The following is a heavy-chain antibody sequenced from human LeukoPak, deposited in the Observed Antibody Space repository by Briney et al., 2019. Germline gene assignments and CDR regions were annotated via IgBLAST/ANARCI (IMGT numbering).Heavy chain of an antibody. CDR3: ARVQGIYFDY. J-gene: IGHJ4*02. V-gene: IGHV1-46*01. D-gene: IGHD3-10*01. Sequence: ASVKVSCKASGFTFTSYYMHWVRQAPGQGLEWMGLINPSGGSTSYAQKFQGRVTMTRDMSTSTAYMELRSLRSDDTAVYYCARVQGIYFDYWGQGTLVTVSS. CDR2: INPSGGST. CDR1: GFTFTSYY.